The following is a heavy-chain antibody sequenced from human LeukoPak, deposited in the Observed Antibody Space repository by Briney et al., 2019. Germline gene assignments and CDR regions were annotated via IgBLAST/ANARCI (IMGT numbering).Heavy chain of an antibody. J-gene: IGHJ4*02. Sequence: GRSLRLSCAASGFTFSSYGMHWVRQAPGKGLEWVANIKQDGSEKYYADSVKGRFTISRDNAKNSLYLQMNSLRAEDTAVFYCARDGTYTDYDPDFDIWGQGTLVTVSS. D-gene: IGHD5-12*01. V-gene: IGHV3-7*04. CDR1: GFTFSSYG. CDR3: ARDGTYTDYDPDFDI. CDR2: IKQDGSEK.